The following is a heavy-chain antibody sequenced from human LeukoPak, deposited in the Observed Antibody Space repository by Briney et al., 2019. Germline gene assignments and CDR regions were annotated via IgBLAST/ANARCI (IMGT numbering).Heavy chain of an antibody. D-gene: IGHD1-7*01. CDR3: ARGRAITGTTSGYHFDY. CDR2: IIPIFGTA. CDR1: GGTFSSYA. V-gene: IGHV1-69*05. J-gene: IGHJ4*02. Sequence: GSSVKVSCKASGGTFSSYAISWVRQAPGQGLEWMGGIIPIFGTANYAQKFQGRVTITTDESTSTAYMELSSLRSEDTAVYYCARGRAITGTTSGYHFDYWGQGTLVTVSS.